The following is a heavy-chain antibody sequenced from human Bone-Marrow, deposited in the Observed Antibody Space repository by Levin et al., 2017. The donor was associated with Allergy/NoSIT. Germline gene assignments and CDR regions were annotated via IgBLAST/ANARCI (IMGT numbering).Heavy chain of an antibody. CDR3: ARTIYCSSTSCLSPNYYYGMDV. J-gene: IGHJ6*02. Sequence: LSLTCAASGFTFSSYAMHWVRQAPGKGLEWVAVISYDGSNKYYADSVKGRFTISRDNSKNTLYLQMNSLRAEDTAVYYCARTIYCSSTSCLSPNYYYGMDVWGQGTTVTVSS. D-gene: IGHD2-2*01. CDR1: GFTFSSYA. V-gene: IGHV3-30-3*01. CDR2: ISYDGSNK.